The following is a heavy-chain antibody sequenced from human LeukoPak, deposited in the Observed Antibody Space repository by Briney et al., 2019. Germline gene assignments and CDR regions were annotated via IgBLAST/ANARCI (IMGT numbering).Heavy chain of an antibody. Sequence: HPGGSLRLSCAASGFTFSSNYMSWVRQAPGKGLGWVSVIYSGDSTYYADSVKGQFTISRDNSKNTLYLQMNSLRAEDTAVYYCARVAVRISGWYDYWGQGTLVTVSS. CDR1: GFTFSSNY. D-gene: IGHD6-19*01. CDR2: IYSGDST. CDR3: ARVAVRISGWYDY. V-gene: IGHV3-53*01. J-gene: IGHJ4*02.